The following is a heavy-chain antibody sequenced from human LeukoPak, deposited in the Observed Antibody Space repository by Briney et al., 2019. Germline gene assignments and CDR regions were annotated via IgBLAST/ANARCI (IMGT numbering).Heavy chain of an antibody. CDR3: AKDQKSIAATGYDY. D-gene: IGHD6-13*01. CDR1: GFTFVNYA. CDR2: ISGSGGST. Sequence: PGGSLRLSCAASGFTFVNYAMSWVRQGPGKGLEWVSTISGSGGSTYYADSVKGRFTISRDNSKNTLFLQMNSLRADDTAVYFCAKDQKSIAATGYDYWGQGTLVTVSS. V-gene: IGHV3-23*01. J-gene: IGHJ4*02.